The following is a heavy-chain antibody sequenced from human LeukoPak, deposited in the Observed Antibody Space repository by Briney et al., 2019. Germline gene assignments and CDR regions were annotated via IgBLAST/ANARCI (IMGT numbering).Heavy chain of an antibody. Sequence: SETLSLTCTVSGGSISSHYWSWIRQPPGKGLEWIGYIYYSGSTNYNPSLKSRVTISVDTSKNQFSLKLSSVTAADTAVYYCARDEGELLRYLYWGQGTLVTVSS. CDR2: IYYSGST. CDR3: ARDEGELLRYLY. D-gene: IGHD1-26*01. CDR1: GGSISSHY. V-gene: IGHV4-59*11. J-gene: IGHJ4*02.